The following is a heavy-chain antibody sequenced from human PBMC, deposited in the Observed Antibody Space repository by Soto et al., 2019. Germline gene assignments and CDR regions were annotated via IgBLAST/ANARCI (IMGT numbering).Heavy chain of an antibody. Sequence: GGSLRLSCAASGFTFSSYGMHWVRQAPGKGLEWVAVIWYDGSNKYYADSVKGRFTISRDNSKNTLYLQMNSLRAEDTAVYYCARDRYSSSRGRNYYYYMDVWGKGTTVTVSS. V-gene: IGHV3-33*01. J-gene: IGHJ6*03. CDR3: ARDRYSSSRGRNYYYYMDV. CDR1: GFTFSSYG. CDR2: IWYDGSNK. D-gene: IGHD6-13*01.